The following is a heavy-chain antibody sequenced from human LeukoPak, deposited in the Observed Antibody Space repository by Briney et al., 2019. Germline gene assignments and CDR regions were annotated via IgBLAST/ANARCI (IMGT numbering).Heavy chain of an antibody. D-gene: IGHD3-10*01. V-gene: IGHV3-23*01. CDR3: AKREVRLRYFDY. CDR2: ISGSGGTT. J-gene: IGHJ4*02. CDR1: GFTFSTYA. Sequence: GGSLRLSCAASGFTFSTYAMSWVRQAPGKGLEWLSAISGSGGTTYYADSVKGRFTISRDNSRNTLYLQMNSLRAEDTALYYCAKREVRLRYFDYWGQGTLVTVSS.